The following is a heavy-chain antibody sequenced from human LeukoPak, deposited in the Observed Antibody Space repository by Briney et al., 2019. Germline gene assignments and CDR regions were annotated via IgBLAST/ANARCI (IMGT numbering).Heavy chain of an antibody. CDR1: GYTFTGYY. CDR3: TLYNS. CDR2: INPGNGDT. D-gene: IGHD2-2*02. V-gene: IGHV1-3*03. Sequence: ASVKVSCKASGYTFTGYYMHWVRQAPGQSLEWMGCINPGNGDTKYSQEFQGRVTITRDTSATTAYMELSSLRSDDMAVYYCTLYNSWGQGTLVTVSS. J-gene: IGHJ4*02.